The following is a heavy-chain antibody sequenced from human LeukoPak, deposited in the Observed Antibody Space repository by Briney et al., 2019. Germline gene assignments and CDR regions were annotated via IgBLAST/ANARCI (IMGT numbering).Heavy chain of an antibody. Sequence: PSETLSLTCAVYGGSFSGYYWSWIRQPPGKGLEWIGEINHSGSTNYNPSLKSRGTISVDTSKNQFSLKLSSVTAADTAVYYCARGPYSSSWYFYWGQGTLVTVSS. CDR1: GGSFSGYY. J-gene: IGHJ4*02. CDR3: ARGPYSSSWYFY. V-gene: IGHV4-34*01. D-gene: IGHD6-13*01. CDR2: INHSGST.